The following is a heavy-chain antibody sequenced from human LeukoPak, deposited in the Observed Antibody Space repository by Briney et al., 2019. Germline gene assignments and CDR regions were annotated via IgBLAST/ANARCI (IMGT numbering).Heavy chain of an antibody. CDR3: AKDSRAKGLAVAASGAFDI. V-gene: IGHV3-74*01. D-gene: IGHD6-19*01. J-gene: IGHJ3*02. CDR2: IDTYGSDT. CDR1: GFTFSNYW. Sequence: PGGSLRLSCEASGFTFSNYWMHWVRQAPGKGLVWVSRIDTYGSDTSYADSVKGRFTVSRDNAKNTLYLQMNSLRAEDTATYYSAKDSRAKGLAVAASGAFDIWGQGTVVTVSS.